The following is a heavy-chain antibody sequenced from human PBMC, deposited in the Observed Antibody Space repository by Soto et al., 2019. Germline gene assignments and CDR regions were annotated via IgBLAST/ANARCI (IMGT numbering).Heavy chain of an antibody. Sequence: SPSFQGHVTISADKSISTAYLQWSSLKASDTAMYYCARWMTTGDVGWFDPWGQGTLVTVSS. CDR3: ARWMTTGDVGWFDP. J-gene: IGHJ5*02. V-gene: IGHV5-10-1*01. D-gene: IGHD7-27*01.